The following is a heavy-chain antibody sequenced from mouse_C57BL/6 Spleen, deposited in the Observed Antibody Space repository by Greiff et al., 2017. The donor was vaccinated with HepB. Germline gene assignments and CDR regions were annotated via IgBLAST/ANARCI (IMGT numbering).Heavy chain of an antibody. CDR1: GYTFTDYY. CDR3: ARNNYCSSHFDY. CDR2: INPNNGGT. V-gene: IGHV1-26*01. D-gene: IGHD1-1*01. Sequence: VQLKQSGPELVKPGASVKISCKASGYTFTDYYMNWVKQSHGKSLEWIGDINPNNGGTSYNQKFKGKATLTVDKSSSTAYMELRSLTSEDSAVYYCARNNYCSSHFDYWGQGTTLTVSS. J-gene: IGHJ2*01.